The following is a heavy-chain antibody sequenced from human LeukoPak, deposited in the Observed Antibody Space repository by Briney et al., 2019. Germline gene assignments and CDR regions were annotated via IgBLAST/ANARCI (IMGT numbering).Heavy chain of an antibody. J-gene: IGHJ4*02. CDR3: ARRGVYYYDSSGRANYYFDF. CDR1: GYTFTSYY. V-gene: IGHV1-46*01. D-gene: IGHD3-22*01. CDR2: INPSGGST. Sequence: ASVKVSCKASGYTFTSYYMHWVRQAPGQGLEWMGIINPSGGSTSYAQKFQGRVTMTRDTSTSTAYMELRSLRPDDTAMYYCARRGVYYYDSSGRANYYFDFWGQGTLITVSS.